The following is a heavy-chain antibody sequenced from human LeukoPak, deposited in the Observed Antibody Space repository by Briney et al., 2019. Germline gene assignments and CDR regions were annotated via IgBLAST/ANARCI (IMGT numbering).Heavy chain of an antibody. Sequence: SETLSLTCTVSGASISSSSYSWGWIRQPPGKGLEWTGSIYYSGRTYYHPSLKSRVPIPVDTSKNQSSLKLSSLTAADTSVYYWAREGYRDYYCGMDVWGQGTTVTVSS. CDR2: IYYSGRT. V-gene: IGHV4-39*07. J-gene: IGHJ6*02. CDR3: AREGYRDYYCGMDV. D-gene: IGHD1-1*01. CDR1: GASISSSSYS.